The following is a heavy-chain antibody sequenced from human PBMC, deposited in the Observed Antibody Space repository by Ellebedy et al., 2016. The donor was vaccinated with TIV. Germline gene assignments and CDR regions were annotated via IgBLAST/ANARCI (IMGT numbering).Heavy chain of an antibody. D-gene: IGHD5-24*01. CDR2: MSYNGGQK. CDR1: GFIFSNYA. J-gene: IGHJ6*02. V-gene: IGHV3-30-3*01. CDR3: ARLMEVATVVFYYGMDV. Sequence: GGSLRLSXAASGFIFSNYAMHWVRQAPGKGLEWVAVMSYNGGQKYHADSVQGRFTISRDNSGNTLYLQMNSLKGEDTAVYYCARLMEVATVVFYYGMDVWGQGTTVTVSS.